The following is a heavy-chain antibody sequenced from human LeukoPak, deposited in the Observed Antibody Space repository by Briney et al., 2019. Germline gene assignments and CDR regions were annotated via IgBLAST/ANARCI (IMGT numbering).Heavy chain of an antibody. D-gene: IGHD2-15*01. CDR3: ARHSYDYFDY. J-gene: IGHJ4*02. CDR1: GGSFSGYY. V-gene: IGHV4-34*01. Sequence: PSETLSLTCAVYGGSFSGYYWSWIRQPPGKGLEWIGEINHSGSTNYNPSLKSRVTISVDTSKKQFSLRLSSVTAADTAVYYCARHSYDYFDYWGQGTLVTVSS. CDR2: INHSGST.